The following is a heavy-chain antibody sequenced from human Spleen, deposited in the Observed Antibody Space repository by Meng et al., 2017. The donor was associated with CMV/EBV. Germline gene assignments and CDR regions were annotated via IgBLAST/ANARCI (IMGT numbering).Heavy chain of an antibody. Sequence: GESLKISCAASGFTFSSYDMHWVRQATGKGLEWVSAIGTAGDTYYPGSVKGRFTISRENAKNSLYLQMNSLRAGDTAAYYCARASAVYDFWSGYPFGMDVWGQGTTVTVSS. CDR3: ARASAVYDFWSGYPFGMDV. CDR1: GFTFSSYD. V-gene: IGHV3-13*01. J-gene: IGHJ6*02. D-gene: IGHD3-3*01. CDR2: IGTAGDT.